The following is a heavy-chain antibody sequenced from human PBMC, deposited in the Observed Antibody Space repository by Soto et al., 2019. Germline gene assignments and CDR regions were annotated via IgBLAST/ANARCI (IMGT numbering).Heavy chain of an antibody. Sequence: QVQLQESGPGLVKPSETLSLTCSVSGGSVSSGSYYWSWIRQSPEKGLEWIGYIYYTGGTKYNPSLTSRDTISAATSTNHFSLKLTSVTAADTAVYYCARLEVGLDYWGQGVLVTVSS. J-gene: IGHJ4*02. V-gene: IGHV4-61*03. D-gene: IGHD2-2*01. CDR2: IYYTGGT. CDR1: GGSVSSGSYY. CDR3: ARLEVGLDY.